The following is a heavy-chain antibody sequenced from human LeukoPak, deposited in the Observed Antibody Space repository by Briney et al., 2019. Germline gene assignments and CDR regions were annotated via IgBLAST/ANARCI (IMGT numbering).Heavy chain of an antibody. J-gene: IGHJ3*01. CDR3: ARALTRDALDL. CDR2: ISSSSSSTI. V-gene: IGHV3-48*04. CDR1: GFTFSTCS. Sequence: PGGSLRLSCAASGFTFSTCSMKWVRQAPGKGLEWVSYISSSSSSTIYYADSVRGRFTISRDNAKNSLYLQMNSLRAEDTAVYYCARALTRDALDLWGQGTMVTVSS.